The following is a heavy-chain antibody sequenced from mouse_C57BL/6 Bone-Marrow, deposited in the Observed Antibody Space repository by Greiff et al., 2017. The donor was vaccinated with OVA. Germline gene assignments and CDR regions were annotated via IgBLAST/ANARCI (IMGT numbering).Heavy chain of an antibody. V-gene: IGHV1-59*01. Sequence: VQLQQPGAELVRPGTSVKLSCKASGYTFTSYWMHWVKQRPGQGLEWMGVIDPSDSYTNYNQKFKGKATLTVDTSSSTAYMQLSSLTSEDSAFYYCARWSYHWGQGTTLTVSS. CDR2: IDPSDSYT. D-gene: IGHD2-10*01. J-gene: IGHJ2*01. CDR3: ARWSYH. CDR1: GYTFTSYW.